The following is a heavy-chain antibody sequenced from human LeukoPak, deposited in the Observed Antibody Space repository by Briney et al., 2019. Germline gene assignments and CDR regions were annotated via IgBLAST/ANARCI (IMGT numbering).Heavy chain of an antibody. CDR3: ARGPSGYHNT. D-gene: IGHD6-25*01. CDR2: ISGSGGST. CDR1: GFTFSSYG. Sequence: GGSLRLSCAASGFTFSSYGMSWVRQAPGKGLEWVSGISGSGGSTYYADSVKGRFTISRDNSKNTLYLQMNSLRAEDTAVYYCARGPSGYHNTGGQGTLVTVSS. V-gene: IGHV3-23*01. J-gene: IGHJ4*02.